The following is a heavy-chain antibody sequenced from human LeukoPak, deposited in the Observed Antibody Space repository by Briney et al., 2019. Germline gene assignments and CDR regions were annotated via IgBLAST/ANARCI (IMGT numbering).Heavy chain of an antibody. D-gene: IGHD6-6*01. J-gene: IGHJ4*02. V-gene: IGHV3-49*04. CDR2: IRSKAYGGTT. CDR1: GFTFGDYA. CDR3: TRDRYEYSSSSGFDY. Sequence: GGSLRLSCTASGFTFGDYAMSWVRQAPGKGLEWVGFIRSKAYGGTTEYAASVKGRFTISRGDSKSIAYLQMNSLKTEDTAVYYCTRDRYEYSSSSGFDYWGQGTLVTVSS.